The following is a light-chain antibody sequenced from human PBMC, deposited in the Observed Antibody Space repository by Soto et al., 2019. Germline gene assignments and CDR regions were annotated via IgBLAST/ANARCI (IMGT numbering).Light chain of an antibody. CDR2: DAS. CDR1: QSVSGY. Sequence: EIVLTQSPATRSLSPGERATLSCRASQSVSGYLVWYQQKSAQAPRLLIYDASNRATGIPGRFSGSGSGTDFTLTISSLEPEDFAVYYCQQRSTWPYTFGPGTKVDI. V-gene: IGKV3-11*01. J-gene: IGKJ3*01. CDR3: QQRSTWPYT.